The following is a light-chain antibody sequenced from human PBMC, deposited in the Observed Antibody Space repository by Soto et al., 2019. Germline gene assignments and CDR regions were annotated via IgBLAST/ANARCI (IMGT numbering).Light chain of an antibody. J-gene: IGKJ1*01. CDR1: HSVSSN. CDR2: AAS. Sequence: EIVMTQSPATLSVSPGERATLSCRASHSVSSNVAWYQQKLGQAPRLLIYAASTMATGIPARFSGSGYGTDVTLTISSLQSEDSAIYYCQHFHNYPPTFGQGTKVEIK. V-gene: IGKV3-15*01. CDR3: QHFHNYPPT.